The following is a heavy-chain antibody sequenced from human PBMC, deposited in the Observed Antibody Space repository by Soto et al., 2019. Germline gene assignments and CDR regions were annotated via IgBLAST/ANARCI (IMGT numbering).Heavy chain of an antibody. CDR1: GYTFTSYD. V-gene: IGHV1-8*01. CDR2: MNPNSGNT. Sequence: QVQLVQSGAEVKKPGASVKVSCKASGYTFTSYDSSWVRQATGQGLEWMGWMNPNSGNTGYAQKFQGRVTMTRNTSISTAYMELSSLRSEDTAVYYCASDTATTVTRRFGYWGQGTLVTVSS. D-gene: IGHD4-17*01. CDR3: ASDTATTVTRRFGY. J-gene: IGHJ4*02.